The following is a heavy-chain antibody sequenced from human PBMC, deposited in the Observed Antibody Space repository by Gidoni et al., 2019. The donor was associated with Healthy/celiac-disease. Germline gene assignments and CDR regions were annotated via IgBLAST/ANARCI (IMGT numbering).Heavy chain of an antibody. J-gene: IGHJ5*02. V-gene: IGHV3-23*01. CDR2: ISGSGGST. CDR3: AKGRTGGSYYSGWFDP. CDR1: GFTFSSYA. Sequence: EVQLLESGGGLVQPGGSLRLSCAASGFTFSSYAMSWVRQAPGKGLEWVSAISGSGGSTYYADSVKGRFTISRDNSKNTLYLQMNSLRAEDTAVYYCAKGRTGGSYYSGWFDPWGQGTLVTVSS. D-gene: IGHD1-26*01.